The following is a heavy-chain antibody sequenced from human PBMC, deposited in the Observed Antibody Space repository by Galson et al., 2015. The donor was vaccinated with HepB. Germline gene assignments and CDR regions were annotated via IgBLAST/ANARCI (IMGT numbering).Heavy chain of an antibody. D-gene: IGHD3-16*01. CDR3: AMGDWFDP. J-gene: IGHJ5*02. CDR2: ISYHGDNQ. CDR1: GFTFSSFG. Sequence: SLRLSCAVSGFTFSSFGFHWVRQAPGKGLEWVSFISYHGDNQYYADSVKGRFNISRDNSKNRLYLHMSSLKPEDTAVYYCAMGDWFDPWGQGTLVTVSS. V-gene: IGHV3-30*13.